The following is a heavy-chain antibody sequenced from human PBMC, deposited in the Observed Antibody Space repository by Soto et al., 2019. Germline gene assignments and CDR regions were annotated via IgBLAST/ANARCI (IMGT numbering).Heavy chain of an antibody. CDR1: GFTFNNYW. D-gene: IGHD1-26*01. CDR2: IRQDGSET. J-gene: IGHJ3*01. V-gene: IGHV3-7*03. CDR3: ARERGSYFDAFDL. Sequence: DVQLVESGGGMVQPGGSLRLSCAASGFTFNNYWMSWVRQAPGKGLEWVANIRQDGSETNYLDSVKGRFTISRDNARDVLYLEMNRLRAEDPAVFYCARERGSYFDAFDLWGRGTMVVVAS.